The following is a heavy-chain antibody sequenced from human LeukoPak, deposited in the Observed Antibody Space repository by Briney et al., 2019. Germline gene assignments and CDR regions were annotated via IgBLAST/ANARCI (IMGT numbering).Heavy chain of an antibody. CDR1: GFTFSNYW. D-gene: IGHD1-26*01. Sequence: PGGSLRLSCVASGFTFSNYWMHWVRQAPGKGLVWVSRINTDGTNTNYTDSVKGRFSISRDNAKNTMYLQMSSLRAEDTALYYCARGYSGTYRVDYWGQGTLVTVSS. V-gene: IGHV3-74*01. CDR3: ARGYSGTYRVDY. J-gene: IGHJ4*02. CDR2: INTDGTNT.